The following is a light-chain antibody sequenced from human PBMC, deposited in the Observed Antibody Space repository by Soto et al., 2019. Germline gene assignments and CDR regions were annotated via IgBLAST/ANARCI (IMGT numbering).Light chain of an antibody. J-gene: IGKJ4*01. V-gene: IGKV3-20*01. CDR2: GAS. CDR1: QSVSSSY. Sequence: EIVLTQSPGTLSLSPGDRATLSCRASQSVSSSYLAWYQQKPGQAPRLLINGASSRATGIPDRFSGSGSGTDFTLTISRLEPEDFAVYYCQQYGSSRRTFGGGTKVEIK. CDR3: QQYGSSRRT.